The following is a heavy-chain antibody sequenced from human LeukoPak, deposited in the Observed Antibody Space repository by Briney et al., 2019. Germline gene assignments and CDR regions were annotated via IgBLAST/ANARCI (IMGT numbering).Heavy chain of an antibody. V-gene: IGHV1-69*13. CDR2: IIPIFGTA. CDR3: ARQITMIEEGAFDI. D-gene: IGHD3-22*01. CDR1: GGTFSSYA. Sequence: SVKVSCKASGGTFSSYAISWVRQAPGQGLEWMGGIIPIFGTANYAQKFQGRVTITADESTSTAYMELSSLRSEDTAVYYCARQITMIEEGAFDIWGQGTMVTVSS. J-gene: IGHJ3*02.